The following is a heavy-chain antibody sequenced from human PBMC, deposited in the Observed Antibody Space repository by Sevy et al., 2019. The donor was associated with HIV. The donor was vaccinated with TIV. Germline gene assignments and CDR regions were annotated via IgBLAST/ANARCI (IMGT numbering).Heavy chain of an antibody. CDR1: GFTFSSYE. D-gene: IGHD4-17*01. V-gene: IGHV3-48*03. J-gene: IGHJ4*02. Sequence: GGPLRLSCAASGFTFSSYEMNWVRQAPGKGLEWVSYISSSGSTIYYADSVKGRFTISRDNAKNSLYLQMNSLRAEDTAVYYCARDLAYGDYFDYWGQGTLVTVSS. CDR2: ISSSGSTI. CDR3: ARDLAYGDYFDY.